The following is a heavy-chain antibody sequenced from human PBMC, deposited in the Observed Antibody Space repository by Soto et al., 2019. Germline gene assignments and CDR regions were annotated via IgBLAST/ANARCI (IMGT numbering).Heavy chain of an antibody. CDR1: GFTFSSYA. J-gene: IGHJ6*02. Sequence: TGGSLRLSCAASGFTFSSYAMSWVRQAPGKGLEWVSAISGSGGSTYYADSVKGRFTISRDNSKNTLYLQMNSLRAEDTAVYYCAKMALEWLSYPYYYYGMDVWGQGTTVTVSS. V-gene: IGHV3-23*01. CDR2: ISGSGGST. D-gene: IGHD3-3*01. CDR3: AKMALEWLSYPYYYYGMDV.